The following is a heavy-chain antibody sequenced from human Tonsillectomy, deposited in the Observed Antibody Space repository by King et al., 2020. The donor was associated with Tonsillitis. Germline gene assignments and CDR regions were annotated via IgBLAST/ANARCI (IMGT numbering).Heavy chain of an antibody. CDR1: GFTFSDYW. J-gene: IGHJ4*02. Sequence: EVQLVESGGSLVQPGGSVTISCAASGFTFSDYWIHWVRQSPGKRLVWVSGIYNDGSSTQYADFVKGRFTISRDNAKNKVYLQMNSLRSDDTALYYCIRDPPGEQPSDYWGQGTLVTVSS. V-gene: IGHV3-74*03. CDR3: IRDPPGEQPSDY. D-gene: IGHD6-13*01. CDR2: IYNDGSST.